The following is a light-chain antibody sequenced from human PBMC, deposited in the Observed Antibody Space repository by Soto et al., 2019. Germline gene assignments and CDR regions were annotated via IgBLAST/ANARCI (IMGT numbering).Light chain of an antibody. V-gene: IGLV2-8*01. CDR2: DVS. CDR1: TSDIDGYNS. CDR3: SSYTDRNNLV. J-gene: IGLJ1*01. Sequence: QSVLTQPASVSGSPGQSITISCTGTTSDIDGYNSVSWYQQHPGKAPKVMIYDVSKRPSGVPDRFSGSKSGNTASLTVSALQAEDEADYYCSSYTDRNNLVFGTGTKLTVL.